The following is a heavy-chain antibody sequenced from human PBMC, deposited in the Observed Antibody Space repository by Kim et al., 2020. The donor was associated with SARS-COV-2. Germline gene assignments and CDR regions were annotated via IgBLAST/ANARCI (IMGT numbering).Heavy chain of an antibody. Sequence: DSGKGRVTISRANAKNTLYLQMNSLRAEDTAVYYCARGAAASGWNDWGQGALVTVSS. D-gene: IGHD6-13*01. V-gene: IGHV3-74*01. CDR3: ARGAAASGWND. J-gene: IGHJ4*02.